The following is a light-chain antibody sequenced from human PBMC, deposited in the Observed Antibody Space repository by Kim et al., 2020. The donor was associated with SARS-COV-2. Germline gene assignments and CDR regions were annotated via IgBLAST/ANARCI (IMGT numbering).Light chain of an antibody. CDR2: DAS. CDR3: QQRSSRPLT. Sequence: EIVLTQSPATLSLSPGERATLSCRASQSVSSYLAWYQQKPGQAPRLLIYDASNRATGIPARFSGSGSGTDFTLTISSLEPEDFAVYYCQQRSSRPLTFGPGTKVDIK. CDR1: QSVSSY. V-gene: IGKV3-11*01. J-gene: IGKJ3*01.